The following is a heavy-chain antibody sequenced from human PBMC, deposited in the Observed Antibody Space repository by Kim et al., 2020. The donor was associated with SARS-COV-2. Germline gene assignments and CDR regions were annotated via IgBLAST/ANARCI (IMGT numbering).Heavy chain of an antibody. J-gene: IGHJ4*02. Sequence: SETLSLTCAVYGGSFSGYYWSWIRQPPGKGLEWIGEINHSGSTNYNPSLKSRVTISVDTSKNQFSLKLSSVTAADTAVYYCARGPRVFWSGYPMYYFDYWGQGTLVTVSS. D-gene: IGHD3-3*01. V-gene: IGHV4-34*01. CDR2: INHSGST. CDR1: GGSFSGYY. CDR3: ARGPRVFWSGYPMYYFDY.